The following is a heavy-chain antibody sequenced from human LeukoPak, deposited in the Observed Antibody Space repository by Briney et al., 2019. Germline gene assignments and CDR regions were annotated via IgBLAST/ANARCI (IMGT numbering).Heavy chain of an antibody. CDR2: IIRIFGTA. V-gene: IGHV1-69*01. Sequence: ASVKGSFKASGGTFSSYSIRWGGQAPGQRVEGVGGIIRIFGTANYAQKFQGRVTITADESTSTAYMELSSLRSEDTAVYYCARWVPTYYYYMDVWGKGTTVTVSS. CDR1: GGTFSSYS. CDR3: ARWVPTYYYYMDV. J-gene: IGHJ6*03.